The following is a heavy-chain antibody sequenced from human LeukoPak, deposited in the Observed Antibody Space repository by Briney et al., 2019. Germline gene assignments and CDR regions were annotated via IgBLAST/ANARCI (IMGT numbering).Heavy chain of an antibody. V-gene: IGHV3-21*01. Sequence: GGSLRLSCAASGFTFSSYGMSWVRQAPGKGLEWVSSISSSSSYIYYADSVKGRFTISRDNAKNSLYLQLNSLRPEDTAVYYCARTSRWGSGWFLGVNAFYIWGQGTMVTVSS. CDR2: ISSSSSYI. CDR3: ARTSRWGSGWFLGVNAFYI. CDR1: GFTFSSYG. D-gene: IGHD6-19*01. J-gene: IGHJ3*02.